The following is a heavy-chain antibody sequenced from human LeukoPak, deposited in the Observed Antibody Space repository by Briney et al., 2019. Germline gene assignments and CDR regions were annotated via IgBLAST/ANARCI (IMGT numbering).Heavy chain of an antibody. CDR3: ARPDLPYYYDSSGYFNDAFDI. CDR1: GGTFSSYA. CDR2: IIPILGIA. V-gene: IGHV1-69*04. D-gene: IGHD3-22*01. J-gene: IGHJ3*02. Sequence: SVKVSCKASGGTFSSYAISWVRQAPGQGLEWMGRIIPILGIANYAQKFQGRVTITADKSTSTAYMELSSLRSEDTAVYYCARPDLPYYYDSSGYFNDAFDIWGQGTMVTVSS.